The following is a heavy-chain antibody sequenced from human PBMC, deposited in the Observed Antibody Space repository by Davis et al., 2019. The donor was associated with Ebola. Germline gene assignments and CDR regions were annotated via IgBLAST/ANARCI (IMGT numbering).Heavy chain of an antibody. Sequence: ASVKVSCKASGYIFTNYGIGWVRQAPGQGLEYMGWISAYNGNTNYAQNLQGRVTMTTDTSSSTAYMELRSLRSDDTAVYYCAREIVATISYWGQGTLVTVSS. V-gene: IGHV1-18*04. D-gene: IGHD5-12*01. CDR1: GYIFTNYG. CDR2: ISAYNGNT. CDR3: AREIVATISY. J-gene: IGHJ4*02.